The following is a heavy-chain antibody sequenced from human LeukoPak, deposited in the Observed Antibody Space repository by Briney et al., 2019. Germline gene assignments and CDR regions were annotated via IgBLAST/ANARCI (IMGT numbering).Heavy chain of an antibody. CDR3: ARDRTLLWLGELPLPLDY. CDR2: ISSSSSYI. CDR1: GFTFSSYS. D-gene: IGHD3-10*01. V-gene: IGHV3-21*06. Sequence: PGGSLRLSCAASGFTFSSYSMNWVRQAPGKGLEWVSSISSSSSYIYYADSVKGRFTISRDNAKNSLYLQMNSLRAEDTAVYYCARDRTLLWLGELPLPLDYWGQGTLVTVSS. J-gene: IGHJ4*02.